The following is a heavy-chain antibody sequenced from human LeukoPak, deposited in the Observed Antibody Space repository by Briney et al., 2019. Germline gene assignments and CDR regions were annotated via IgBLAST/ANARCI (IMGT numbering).Heavy chain of an antibody. CDR1: GYTFTGYY. CDR2: INPNSGGT. CDR3: ASTQTPGYDFWSGYPDY. J-gene: IGHJ4*02. V-gene: IGHV1-2*06. D-gene: IGHD3-3*01. Sequence: RASVKVSCKASGYTFTGYYMHWVRQAPGQGLEWMGRINPNSGGTNYAQKFQGRVTMTRDTSISTAYMELSRLRSDDTAVYYCASTQTPGYDFWSGYPDYWGQGTLVTVSS.